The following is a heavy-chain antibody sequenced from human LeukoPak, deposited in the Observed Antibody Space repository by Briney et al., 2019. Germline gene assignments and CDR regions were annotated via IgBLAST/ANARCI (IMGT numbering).Heavy chain of an antibody. CDR1: GFTFGDYL. CDR3: SRGSGWLSVY. Sequence: GGSLRLSCTASGFTFGDYLMSWFRQAPGKGLEWIGFISGGTTEYAASVKGRFTISRDDSTSIAYLQMNSLTTEDTAVYYCSRGSGWLSVYWGQGIPVTVSS. J-gene: IGHJ4*02. D-gene: IGHD6-19*01. V-gene: IGHV3-49*03. CDR2: ISGGTT.